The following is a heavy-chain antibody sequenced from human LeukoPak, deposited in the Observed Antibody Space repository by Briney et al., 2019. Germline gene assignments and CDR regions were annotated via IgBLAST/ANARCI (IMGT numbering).Heavy chain of an antibody. CDR2: ISGSGGST. CDR3: AKDSNQYCSSTSCYPGGY. V-gene: IGHV3-23*01. D-gene: IGHD2-2*01. CDR1: GFNFSSYA. J-gene: IGHJ4*02. Sequence: PGGSLRLSCAASGFNFSSYAMSWVRQAPGKGLEWVSAISGSGGSTYYADPVKGRFTISRDNSKNTLYLQMNSLRAEDTAVYYCAKDSNQYCSSTSCYPGGYWGQGTLVTVSS.